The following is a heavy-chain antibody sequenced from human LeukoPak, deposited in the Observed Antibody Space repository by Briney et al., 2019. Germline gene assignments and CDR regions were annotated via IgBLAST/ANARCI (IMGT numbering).Heavy chain of an antibody. V-gene: IGHV3-23*01. CDR3: AKTRYQLLSSFDY. CDR2: ISGSGGST. D-gene: IGHD2-2*01. J-gene: IGHJ4*02. Sequence: PGGSLRLSCAASGFSFGTYGMSWVRQVPGKGLEWVSAISGSGGSTYYADSVKGRFTISRDNSKNTLYLQMNSLRAEDTAVYYCAKTRYQLLSSFDYWGQGTLVTVSS. CDR1: GFSFGTYG.